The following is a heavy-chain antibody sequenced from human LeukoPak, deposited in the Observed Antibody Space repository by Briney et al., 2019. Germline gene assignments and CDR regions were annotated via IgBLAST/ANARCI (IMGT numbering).Heavy chain of an antibody. Sequence: GGSLRLSCAASEFTFWMYWVRQAPGKGLVWISRINSDGRVTAYADAVKGRFTISRDNAKNTLYLQMNSLRVEDTATYYCVTYNWHYSWLDSWGQGTPVTVSS. CDR2: INSDGRVT. J-gene: IGHJ4*02. CDR1: EFTFW. V-gene: IGHV3-74*01. CDR3: VTYNWHYSWLDS. D-gene: IGHD1-7*01.